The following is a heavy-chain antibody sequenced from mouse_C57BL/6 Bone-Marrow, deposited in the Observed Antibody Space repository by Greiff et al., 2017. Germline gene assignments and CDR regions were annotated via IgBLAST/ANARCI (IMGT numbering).Heavy chain of an antibody. CDR2: IYPGDGDT. J-gene: IGHJ2*01. D-gene: IGHD2-3*01. V-gene: IGHV1-82*01. CDR3: ARGWLLRDY. CDR1: GYAFSSSW. Sequence: VKLQESGPELVKPGASVKISCKASGYAFSSSWMNWVKQRPGNGLEWIGRIYPGDGDTNYNGKFKGKATLTADKTSSTAYVQLSSLASEDTAVYFCARGWLLRDYWGQGTTLTVSS.